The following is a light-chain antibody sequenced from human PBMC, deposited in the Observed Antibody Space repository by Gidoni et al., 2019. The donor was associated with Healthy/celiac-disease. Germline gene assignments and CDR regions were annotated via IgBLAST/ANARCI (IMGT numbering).Light chain of an antibody. V-gene: IGKV4-1*01. J-gene: IGKJ2*01. CDR2: WAS. CDR3: QQYYSTPYT. Sequence: DIVMTQSPDSLAVSLFERATINCKSSQSVLYSSNNKNYLAWYQQKPGQPPKLLIYWASTRESGVPDRFSGSGSGTDFTLTISSLQAADVAVYYCQQYYSTPYTFGQGTKLEIK. CDR1: QSVLYSSNNKNY.